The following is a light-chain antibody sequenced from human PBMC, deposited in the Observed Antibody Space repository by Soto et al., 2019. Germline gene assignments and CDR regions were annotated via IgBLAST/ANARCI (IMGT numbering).Light chain of an antibody. J-gene: IGKJ1*01. CDR1: QTISSW. CDR2: KAS. Sequence: DIQMTQSPSTLSGSVGDRVTITCRASQTISSWLAWYQQKPGKAPKLLIYKASTLKSGVPSRFSGSGSGTEFTITISRMQNDDFATYYCQQYNSYSEAFGQGTKVDSK. V-gene: IGKV1-5*03. CDR3: QQYNSYSEA.